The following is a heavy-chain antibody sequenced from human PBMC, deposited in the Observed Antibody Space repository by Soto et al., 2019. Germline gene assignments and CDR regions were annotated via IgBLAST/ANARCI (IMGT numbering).Heavy chain of an antibody. CDR1: GFTFSNAW. J-gene: IGHJ4*02. CDR3: TTMNDYGDYVREFDY. V-gene: IGHV3-15*07. CDR2: IKSKTDGGTT. D-gene: IGHD4-17*01. Sequence: PGGSLRLSCAASGFTFSNAWMNWVRQAPGKGLEWVGRIKSKTDGGTTDYAAPVKGRFTISRDDSKNTLYLQMNSLKTEDTAVYYCTTMNDYGDYVREFDYWGQGTLVTVSS.